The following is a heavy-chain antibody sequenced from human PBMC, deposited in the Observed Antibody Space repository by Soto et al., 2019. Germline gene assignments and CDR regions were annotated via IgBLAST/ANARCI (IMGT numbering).Heavy chain of an antibody. V-gene: IGHV3-23*01. D-gene: IGHD3-10*01. CDR3: AKDLWVGDHLGYFVY. CDR1: GFTFSSYA. Sequence: EVQLLESGGGLVQPGGSLRLSCAASGFTFSSYAMNWVRQAPGKGLEWVSAISGSGGSTYYADSVKGRFTITRDNSKNTLYRQMNSLRAEDTAVYYCAKDLWVGDHLGYFVYWVQGTLVSVSS. CDR2: ISGSGGST. J-gene: IGHJ4*02.